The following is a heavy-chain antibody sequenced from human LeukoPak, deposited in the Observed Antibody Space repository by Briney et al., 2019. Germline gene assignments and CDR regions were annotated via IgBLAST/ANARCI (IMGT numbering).Heavy chain of an antibody. CDR3: ARGGRYFDWLPPDYYYYYMDV. Sequence: ASVKVSCKASGYTFTSYDINWVRQATGQGLEWMGWMNPNSGNTGYAQKFQGRVTMTRNTSTSTAYMELSSLRSEDTAVYYCARGGRYFDWLPPDYYYYYMDVWGKGTTVTVSS. CDR2: MNPNSGNT. V-gene: IGHV1-8*01. CDR1: GYTFTSYD. D-gene: IGHD3-9*01. J-gene: IGHJ6*03.